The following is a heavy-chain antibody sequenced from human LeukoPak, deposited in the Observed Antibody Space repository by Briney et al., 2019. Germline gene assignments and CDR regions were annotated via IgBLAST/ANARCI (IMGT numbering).Heavy chain of an antibody. CDR3: ARGAIVVVPGAIWGFDY. CDR1: GGTFSGYS. CDR2: INHSGST. D-gene: IGHD2-2*02. V-gene: IGHV4-34*01. J-gene: IGHJ4*02. Sequence: PSETLSLTCAVYGGTFSGYSWSWIRQPPGKGLEWIGEINHSGSTNYNPSLKSRVTISVDTSKNQSSLKLSSVTAADTAVYYCARGAIVVVPGAIWGFDYWGQGTLVTVSS.